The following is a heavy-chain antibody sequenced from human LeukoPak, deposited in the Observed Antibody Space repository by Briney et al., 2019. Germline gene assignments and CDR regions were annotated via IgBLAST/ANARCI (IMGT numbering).Heavy chain of an antibody. CDR1: RFKFSNYN. V-gene: IGHV3-21*01. D-gene: IGHD3-16*01. CDR2: ISTSSSYI. J-gene: IGHJ6*03. CDR3: ARGGDHPTYLFQYMDV. Sequence: GGSLRLSCAASRFKFSNYNINWVRQAPGKGLEWVSSISTSSSYIYYADSVKGRFTISRDNAKSSLYLQMNSLRAEDTAVYYCARGGDHPTYLFQYMDVWGKGTPVTVSS.